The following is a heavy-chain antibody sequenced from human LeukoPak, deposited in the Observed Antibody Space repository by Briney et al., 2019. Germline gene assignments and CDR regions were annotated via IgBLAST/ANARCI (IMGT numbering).Heavy chain of an antibody. CDR3: ARDTAMVTGYYYYGMDV. V-gene: IGHV1-2*02. CDR1: GYTFTGYY. D-gene: IGHD5-18*01. CDR2: INPNSGGT. J-gene: IGHJ6*02. Sequence: ASVKVSCKASGYTFTGYYMHWVRQAPGQGLEWMGWINPNSGGTNYAQKFQGRVTMTGDTSISTAYMELSRLRSDDTAVYYCARDTAMVTGYYYYGMDVWGQGTTVTVSS.